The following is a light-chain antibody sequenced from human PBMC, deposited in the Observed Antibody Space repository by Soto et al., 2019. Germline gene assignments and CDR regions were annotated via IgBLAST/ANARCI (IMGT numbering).Light chain of an antibody. Sequence: QSVLTQPPSASATHGQRVTISCSGSSSNIGENTVNWYQQFPGTAPKLLIYSADQRPSGVPDRFSGSQSGTSASLAISGVQADDESEFFCAAWDDNLDAWVFGGGTKLTVL. CDR3: AAWDDNLDAWV. J-gene: IGLJ3*02. V-gene: IGLV1-44*01. CDR1: SSNIGENT. CDR2: SAD.